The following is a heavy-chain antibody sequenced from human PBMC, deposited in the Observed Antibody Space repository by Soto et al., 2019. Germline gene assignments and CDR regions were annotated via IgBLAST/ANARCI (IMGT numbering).Heavy chain of an antibody. V-gene: IGHV4-34*01. D-gene: IGHD6-19*01. CDR3: ARGWAVAGRSDYYYGMDV. J-gene: IGHJ6*02. CDR2: INHSGST. CDR1: GGSFSGYY. Sequence: QVQLQQWGAGLLKPSETLSLTCAVYGGSFSGYYWSWIRQPPGKGLEWIGEINHSGSTNYNPSLKSRVTISVDTSKNQFSLKLSSVTAADTAVYYCARGWAVAGRSDYYYGMDVWGQGTTVTVSS.